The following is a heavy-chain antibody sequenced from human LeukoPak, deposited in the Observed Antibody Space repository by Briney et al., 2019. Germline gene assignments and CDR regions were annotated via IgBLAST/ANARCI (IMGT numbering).Heavy chain of an antibody. J-gene: IGHJ4*02. Sequence: SETLFLTCAVYGGSFSGYHWSWIRQPPGEGLEWIGYIYSSGSTNYNPSLRSRVTMSVDTSKNQFSLKLSSVTAADTAVYYCARREDSGSSGYYGLWGQGTLVTVSS. D-gene: IGHD3-22*01. CDR3: ARREDSGSSGYYGL. V-gene: IGHV4-59*08. CDR1: GGSFSGYH. CDR2: IYSSGST.